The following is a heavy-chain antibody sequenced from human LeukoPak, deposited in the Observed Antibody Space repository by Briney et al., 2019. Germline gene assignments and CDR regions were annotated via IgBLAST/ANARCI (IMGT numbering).Heavy chain of an antibody. CDR1: GFTFSKHG. V-gene: IGHV3-23*01. Sequence: GGSLRLSCAASGFTFSKHGMNWVRQAPGKGLEWVSGISPSGDITYYADSVKGRFTISRGNSKNTLYLQMNSLRAEDTAVYYCARVGCTNGVCYTYYYYYMDVWGKGTTVTVSS. CDR3: ARVGCTNGVCYTYYYYYMDV. CDR2: ISPSGDIT. D-gene: IGHD2-8*01. J-gene: IGHJ6*03.